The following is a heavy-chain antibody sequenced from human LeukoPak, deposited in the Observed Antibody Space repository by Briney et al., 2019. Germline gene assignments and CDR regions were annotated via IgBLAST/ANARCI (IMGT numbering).Heavy chain of an antibody. D-gene: IGHD2-21*02. CDR1: GFTFSDYY. Sequence: GGSLRLSCAASGFTFSDYYMTWIRQAPGKGLEWLSYISTTSGFTKYADSVKGRFTISRDNAKNSLYLQMSSLRADDTAVYYCARHRGDSQIAPDYWGQGTLVTVSS. CDR3: ARHRGDSQIAPDY. J-gene: IGHJ4*02. CDR2: ISTTSGFT. V-gene: IGHV3-11*06.